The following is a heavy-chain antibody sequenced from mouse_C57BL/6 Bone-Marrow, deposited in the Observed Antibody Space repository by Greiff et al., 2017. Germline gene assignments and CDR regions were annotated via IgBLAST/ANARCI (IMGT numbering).Heavy chain of an antibody. CDR1: GYTFTEYT. V-gene: IGHV1-62-2*01. CDR3: ARHGTVVATHYYAMDY. D-gene: IGHD1-1*01. CDR2: FYPGSGSI. Sequence: QVQLKESGAELVKPGASVKLSCKASGYTFTEYTIHWVKQRSGQGLEWIGWFYPGSGSIKYNEKFKDKATLTADKSSSTVYMELSRLTSEDSAVYFCARHGTVVATHYYAMDYWGQGTSVTVSS. J-gene: IGHJ4*01.